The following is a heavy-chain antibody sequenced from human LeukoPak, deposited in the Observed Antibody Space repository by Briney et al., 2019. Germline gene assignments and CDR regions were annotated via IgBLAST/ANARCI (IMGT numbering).Heavy chain of an antibody. J-gene: IGHJ3*02. D-gene: IGHD6-13*01. CDR3: ARDQPPAAAAPDAFDI. V-gene: IGHV1-69*13. Sequence: SVKVSCKASGYILSSYYMHWVRQAPGQGLEWLGGIIPIFGTANYAQKFQGRVTITADESTSTAYMELSSLRSEDTAVYYCARDQPPAAAAPDAFDIWGQGTMVTVSS. CDR2: IIPIFGTA. CDR1: GYILSSYY.